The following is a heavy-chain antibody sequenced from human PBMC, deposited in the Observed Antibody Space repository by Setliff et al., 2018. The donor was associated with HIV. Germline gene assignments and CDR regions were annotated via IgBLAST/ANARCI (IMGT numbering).Heavy chain of an antibody. CDR3: AREAEQDYDVVTETLVEGAYIQF. Sequence: PSETLSLTCTVSGGSVSDTSYYWGWIRQPPGKGLEWLANVYYSGGTYYNPSLNSRVTISVDTSRNQFSLKLTSVTAADTAVYYCAREAEQDYDVVTETLVEGAYIQFWGQGSLVTVSS. V-gene: IGHV4-39*07. CDR2: VYYSGGT. J-gene: IGHJ1*01. CDR1: GGSVSDTSYY. D-gene: IGHD3-9*01.